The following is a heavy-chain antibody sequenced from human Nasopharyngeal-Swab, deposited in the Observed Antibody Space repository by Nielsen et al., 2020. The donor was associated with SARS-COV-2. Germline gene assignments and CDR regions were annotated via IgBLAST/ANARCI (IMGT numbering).Heavy chain of an antibody. Sequence: SETLSLTCAVYGGSFSGYYWSWIRQPPGKGLEWIGEINHSGTTNYNPPLKNRVTISVDMSKNQFSLKLSSVTAADTAVYYCARRTTRRYCSGGSCYSIPARLDYYYGMDVWGQGTTVTVSS. D-gene: IGHD2-15*01. CDR2: INHSGTT. J-gene: IGHJ6*02. V-gene: IGHV4-34*01. CDR1: GGSFSGYY. CDR3: ARRTTRRYCSGGSCYSIPARLDYYYGMDV.